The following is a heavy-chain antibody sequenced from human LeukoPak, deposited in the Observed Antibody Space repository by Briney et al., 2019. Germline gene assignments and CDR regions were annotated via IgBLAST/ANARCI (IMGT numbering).Heavy chain of an antibody. Sequence: GGSLRLSCEASGLTFDIYSMSWVRQAPGKGLEWVSGISTSGGSSSYADSVKGRFTISRDNPRNTLYMQMNSLRAEDTALYYCAIMHPYYDGSGYWVQWGQGTLVTVSS. J-gene: IGHJ4*02. CDR2: ISTSGGSS. CDR3: AIMHPYYDGSGYWVQ. CDR1: GLTFDIYS. V-gene: IGHV3-23*01. D-gene: IGHD3-22*01.